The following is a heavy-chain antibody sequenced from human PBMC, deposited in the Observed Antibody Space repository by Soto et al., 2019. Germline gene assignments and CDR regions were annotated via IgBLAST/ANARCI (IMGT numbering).Heavy chain of an antibody. D-gene: IGHD2-15*01. CDR1: GGSFRGYY. CDR3: ARGLMIEPLVVVAATRGVWFDP. Sequence: PSETLSLTCAVYGGSFRGYYWSWIRQPPGKGLEWIGEINHSGSTNYNPSLKSRVTISVDTSKNQFSLKLSSVTAADTAVYYCARGLMIEPLVVVAATRGVWFDPWGQGTLVTVSS. CDR2: INHSGST. V-gene: IGHV4-34*01. J-gene: IGHJ5*02.